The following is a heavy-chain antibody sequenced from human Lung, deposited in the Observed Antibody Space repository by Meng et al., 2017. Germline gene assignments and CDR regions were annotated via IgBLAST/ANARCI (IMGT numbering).Heavy chain of an antibody. V-gene: IGHV4-34*01. J-gene: IGHJ4*02. CDR2: INHSGST. CDR3: ARGPTTMAHDFDY. Sequence: QVQLQQGGAGLLKPSETLSLTCVVSGGSFSDYYWSWIRQPPGKGLEWIGEINHSGSTNYNPSLESRATISVDTSQNNLSLKLSSVTAADSAVYYCARGPTTMAHDFDYWGQGTLFTVSS. D-gene: IGHD4-11*01. CDR1: GGSFSDYY.